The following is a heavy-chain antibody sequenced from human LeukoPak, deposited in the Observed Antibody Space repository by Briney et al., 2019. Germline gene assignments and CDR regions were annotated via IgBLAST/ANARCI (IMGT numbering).Heavy chain of an antibody. Sequence: GGSLRLSCAASGFTFSTFAMIWVRQPPGKGLEWVSSIFPSGGEIHYADSVRGRFTISRDNSKSTLSLQMNSLRAEDTAIYYCAKDGEWGQFDNWGQGTLVTVSS. CDR1: GFTFSTFA. CDR3: AKDGEWGQFDN. D-gene: IGHD3-10*01. V-gene: IGHV3-23*01. J-gene: IGHJ4*02. CDR2: IFPSGGEI.